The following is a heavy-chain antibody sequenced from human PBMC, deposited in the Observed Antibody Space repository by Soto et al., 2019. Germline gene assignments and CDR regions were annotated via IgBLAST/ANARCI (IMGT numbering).Heavy chain of an antibody. V-gene: IGHV5-10-1*01. J-gene: IGHJ6*02. CDR1: GDSFHIYW. Sequence: GEPLKISCKGSGDSFHIYWRRWERQMPGKGLEWMGRIDPSDSYTNYSPSFQGHVTISADKSISTAYLQWSSLKASDTAMYYCASAIGPYSPLYYYGMDVWGQGTKVHVS. D-gene: IGHD6-13*01. CDR3: ASAIGPYSPLYYYGMDV. CDR2: IDPSDSYT.